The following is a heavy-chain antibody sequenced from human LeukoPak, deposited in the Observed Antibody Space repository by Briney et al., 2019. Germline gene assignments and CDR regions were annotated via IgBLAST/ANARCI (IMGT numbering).Heavy chain of an antibody. CDR1: GDSTAGRY. Sequence: SETLSLTCSVSGDSTAGRYWSWIRQSPGKGLEWLGLVYKSGDVNYHPSFRSRLSVSLDRSKTQVSLRLRSVTAADTAVYYCARGGGPYFDYWGQGTLVTVSS. V-gene: IGHV4-59*11. CDR3: ARGGGPYFDY. J-gene: IGHJ4*02. D-gene: IGHD3-16*01. CDR2: VYKSGDV.